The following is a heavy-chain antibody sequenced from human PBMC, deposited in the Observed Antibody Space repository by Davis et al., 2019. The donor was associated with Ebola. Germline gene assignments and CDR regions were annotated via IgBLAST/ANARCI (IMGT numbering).Heavy chain of an antibody. J-gene: IGHJ6*02. Sequence: GGSLRLSCAASGFTFSSYSMNWVRQAPGKGLEWVSSISSSSSYIYYADSVKGRFTISRDNSKNTLYLQMNSLRAEDTAVYYCARAPVTYCGGDCYPLLYYYYGMDVWGQGTTVTVSS. CDR2: ISSSSSYI. D-gene: IGHD2-21*01. CDR3: ARAPVTYCGGDCYPLLYYYYGMDV. CDR1: GFTFSSYS. V-gene: IGHV3-21*04.